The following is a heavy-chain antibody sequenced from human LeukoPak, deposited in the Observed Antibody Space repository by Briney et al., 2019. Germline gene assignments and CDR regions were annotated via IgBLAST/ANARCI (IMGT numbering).Heavy chain of an antibody. CDR1: GGSISSYY. V-gene: IGHV4-4*07. D-gene: IGHD2-2*01. CDR3: ARSFVVVPAADYFDY. CDR2: IYTSGST. J-gene: IGHJ4*02. Sequence: SETLSLTCTVSGGSISSYYWSWIRQPAGKGLEWIGRIYTSGSTNDNPSLKSRVTMSVDTSKNQFSLKLSSVTAADTAVYYCARSFVVVPAADYFDYWGQGTLVTVSS.